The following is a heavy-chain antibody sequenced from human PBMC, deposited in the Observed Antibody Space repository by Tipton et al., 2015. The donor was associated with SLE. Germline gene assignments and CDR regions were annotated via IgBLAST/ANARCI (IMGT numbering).Heavy chain of an antibody. Sequence: TLSLTCTVSGYSISSDYYWGWIRQPPGKGLEWIGSVSHGGSTYYNPSLNSRVTISVDTSKNQFSLKLSSVTAADTAVYYCARDQEYCSSTSCYTDRFDPWGQGTLVTVSS. J-gene: IGHJ5*02. CDR3: ARDQEYCSSTSCYTDRFDP. CDR1: GYSISSDYY. CDR2: VSHGGST. V-gene: IGHV4-38-2*02. D-gene: IGHD2-2*02.